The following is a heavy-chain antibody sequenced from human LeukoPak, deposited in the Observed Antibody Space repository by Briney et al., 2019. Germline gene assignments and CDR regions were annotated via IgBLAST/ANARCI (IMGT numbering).Heavy chain of an antibody. CDR3: AMLSSGYYLDY. CDR2: INPNSGGT. J-gene: IGHJ4*02. Sequence: GASRKLPRRASGYTFTGYYMHWVGQAPGQGLEWMGWINPNSGGTNYAQKFQGRVTMARDTSISPAYMELSRLRSDDTAVYYCAMLSSGYYLDYWGQGTLVSVSS. D-gene: IGHD3-22*01. V-gene: IGHV1-2*02. CDR1: GYTFTGYY.